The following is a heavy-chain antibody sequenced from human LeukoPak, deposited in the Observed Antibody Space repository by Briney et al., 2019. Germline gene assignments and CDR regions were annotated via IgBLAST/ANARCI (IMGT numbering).Heavy chain of an antibody. J-gene: IGHJ4*02. V-gene: IGHV2-5*01. CDR3: AHSSRAAAGTTPDY. CDR2: IYWNDDK. D-gene: IGHD6-13*01. CDR1: GFSLSTSGVG. Sequence: SGPTLVKPTQTLTLTCTFSGFSLSTSGVGVGWIRQPPGKALEWLALIYWNDDKRYSPSLKSRLTITKDTSKNQVVLTMTNMDPVDTATYYCAHSSRAAAGTTPDYWGQGTLVTVSS.